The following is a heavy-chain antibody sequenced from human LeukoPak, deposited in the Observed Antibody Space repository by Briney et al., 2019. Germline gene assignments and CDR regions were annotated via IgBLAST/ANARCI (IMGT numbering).Heavy chain of an antibody. D-gene: IGHD3-22*01. J-gene: IGHJ3*02. V-gene: IGHV3-73*01. Sequence: GGSLRLSCAASGFTFSGSAMHWVRQASGKGLEWVGRIRSKANSYATAYAASVKGRFTISRDDSNNTAYLQMNSLKTEDTAVYYCTRGTYYYDSSGYSDAAFDIWGQGTMVTVSS. CDR2: IRSKANSYAT. CDR1: GFTFSGSA. CDR3: TRGTYYYDSSGYSDAAFDI.